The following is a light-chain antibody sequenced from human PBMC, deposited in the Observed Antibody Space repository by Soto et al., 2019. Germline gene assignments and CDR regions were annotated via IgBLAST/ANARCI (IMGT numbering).Light chain of an antibody. Sequence: QSVLTQPAAVSGSLGQSITISCSGTSSDVGAYNYVSWYQQYPGKAPKLMIYHVTDRPSGVSNRFSGSKSGNTASLTISGLQAEDEADYYCCSYTTSNTYVFGTWTKVTGL. CDR1: SSDVGAYNY. V-gene: IGLV2-14*01. J-gene: IGLJ1*01. CDR2: HVT. CDR3: CSYTTSNTYV.